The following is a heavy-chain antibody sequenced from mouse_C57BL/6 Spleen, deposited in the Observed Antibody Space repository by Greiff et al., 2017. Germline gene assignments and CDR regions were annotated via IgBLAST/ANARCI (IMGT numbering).Heavy chain of an antibody. V-gene: IGHV1-55*01. CDR2: IYPGSGST. CDR3: AREGSSPNYFDY. D-gene: IGHD1-1*01. CDR1: GYTFTSYW. Sequence: QVQLQQPGAELVKPGASVKMSCKASGYTFTSYWITWVKQRPGQGLEWIGDIYPGSGSTNYNEKFKSKATLTVDTSSSTAYMQLSSLTSEDSAVXYCAREGSSPNYFDYWGQGTTLTVSS. J-gene: IGHJ2*01.